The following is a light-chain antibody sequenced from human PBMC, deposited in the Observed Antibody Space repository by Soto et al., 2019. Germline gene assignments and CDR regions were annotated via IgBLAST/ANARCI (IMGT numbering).Light chain of an antibody. CDR3: GTWDSSSSVGL. J-gene: IGLJ2*01. Sequence: QSVLTQPPSVSAAPGQKVTISCSGSSSNIGHNYVCWYQHLPGTAPKLLIFDNDKRPSGIPDRFSGSKSGTSATLDITGLQAGDEADYYCGTWDSSSSVGLFGGGTMLTVL. V-gene: IGLV1-51*01. CDR1: SSNIGHNY. CDR2: DND.